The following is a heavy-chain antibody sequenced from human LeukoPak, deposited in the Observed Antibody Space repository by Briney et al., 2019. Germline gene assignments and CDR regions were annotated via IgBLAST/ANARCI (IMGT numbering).Heavy chain of an antibody. Sequence: GGSLRLSCAASGFTFSTYTINWVRQAPGKGLEWVSSISGAATYIYYADSLQGRFTISRDNTGNSLYLQMTSLRAEDTAVYYCARDLRAGYCDGGACYSGLDYWGQGTLVTVSS. V-gene: IGHV3-21*01. CDR2: ISGAATYI. D-gene: IGHD2-15*01. CDR1: GFTFSTYT. CDR3: ARDLRAGYCDGGACYSGLDY. J-gene: IGHJ4*02.